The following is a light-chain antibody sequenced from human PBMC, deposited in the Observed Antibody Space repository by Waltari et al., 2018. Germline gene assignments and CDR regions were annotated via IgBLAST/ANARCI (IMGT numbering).Light chain of an antibody. Sequence: DIQMTQSPSSLPASVGDRVTITCRASENVNNYLNWYQQKPGKAPKLLIYKASTLQSGVPSRFSGSGSGTDYTFTISSLQSEDVATYYCQHNYGTPLTFGGGTKVEIK. J-gene: IGKJ4*01. CDR1: ENVNNY. CDR3: QHNYGTPLT. CDR2: KAS. V-gene: IGKV1-39*01.